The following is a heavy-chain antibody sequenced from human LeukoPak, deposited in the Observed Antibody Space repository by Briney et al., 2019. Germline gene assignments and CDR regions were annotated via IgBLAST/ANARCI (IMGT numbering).Heavy chain of an antibody. CDR2: ISGSGVGT. D-gene: IGHD4-17*01. J-gene: IGHJ1*01. Sequence: GGSLRLSCAPSGFSFSSYAMSWVRQAPGKGLEWVSVISGSGVGTYYADSVKGRFTISRHNSKNTLYLQMNSLRAEDTAVYYCAKEIYGDSTGGRFQHWGQGTLVTVSS. V-gene: IGHV3-23*01. CDR1: GFSFSSYA. CDR3: AKEIYGDSTGGRFQH.